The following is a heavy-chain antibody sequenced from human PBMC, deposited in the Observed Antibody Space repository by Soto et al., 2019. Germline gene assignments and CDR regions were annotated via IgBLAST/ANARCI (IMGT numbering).Heavy chain of an antibody. CDR3: ARGHSTDCSNGVCSFFYHHEMDV. CDR2: INPKSGGT. J-gene: IGHJ6*02. D-gene: IGHD2-8*01. CDR1: GHSFTDYH. Sequence: ASVKVSCKASGHSFTDYHIHWVRQAPGQGLEWLGRINPKSGGTSTAQKFQGWVTMTRDRSISTVYMELTRLRSDDTAVYFCARGHSTDCSNGVCSFFYHHEMDVWRQGTTVTVSS. V-gene: IGHV1-2*04.